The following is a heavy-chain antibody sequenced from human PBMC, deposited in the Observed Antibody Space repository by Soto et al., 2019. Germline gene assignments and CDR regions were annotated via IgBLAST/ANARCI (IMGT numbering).Heavy chain of an antibody. CDR3: AKGLYYYDSSGYRLFDY. J-gene: IGHJ4*02. CDR2: VSVSGGTT. D-gene: IGHD3-22*01. CDR1: GFMFNNYA. V-gene: IGHV3-23*01. Sequence: GSLRFSCAASGFMFNNYAMSWVRQAPGKGLGWVSTVSVSGGTTYYADSLKGRFTISGDNSKKTVYLQMNRLRADDTAIYYCAKGLYYYDSSGYRLFDYWGQGTLVTVSS.